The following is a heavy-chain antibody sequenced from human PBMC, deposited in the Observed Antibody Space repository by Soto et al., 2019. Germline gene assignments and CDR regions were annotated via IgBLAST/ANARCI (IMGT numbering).Heavy chain of an antibody. J-gene: IGHJ4*02. CDR3: ERDKGYSYGYN. CDR2: INPGNGNK. D-gene: IGHD5-18*01. Sequence: ASVKVSCKASGYTFTSYAIHWVRQAPGQRLEWMGWINPGNGNKKYSKKLQGRVTITRDTYASTAYMELSSLRSEETAVYYCERDKGYSYGYNWGQGTLVTVSS. V-gene: IGHV1-3*01. CDR1: GYTFTSYA.